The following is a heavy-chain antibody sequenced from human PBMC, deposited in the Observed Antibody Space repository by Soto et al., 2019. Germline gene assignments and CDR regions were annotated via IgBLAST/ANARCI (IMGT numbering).Heavy chain of an antibody. Sequence: TETLSLTCNVSGGYVSSYCWSWIRQPPGKGLEWIGYIYYSGSTNYNPSLKSRVTISVDTSKNQFSLKLSSVTAADTAVYYCARDSLTGWFDPWGQGTLVTVSS. CDR1: GGYVSSYC. J-gene: IGHJ5*02. D-gene: IGHD2-8*02. CDR2: IYYSGST. V-gene: IGHV4-59*02. CDR3: ARDSLTGWFDP.